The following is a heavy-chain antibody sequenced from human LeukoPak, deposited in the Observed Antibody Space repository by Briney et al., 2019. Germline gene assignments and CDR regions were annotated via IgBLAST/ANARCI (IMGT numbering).Heavy chain of an antibody. CDR2: INTNTGNP. J-gene: IGHJ6*02. D-gene: IGHD2-15*01. Sequence: ASVKVSCKASGYTFTSYAMNWVRQAPGQGLEWMGWINTNTGNPTYAQGFTGRFVFSLDTSVSTAYLQISSLKAEDTAVYYCARVLPSTHLGYCSGGSCYPRYYYGMDVWGQGTTVTVPS. CDR1: GYTFTSYA. CDR3: ARVLPSTHLGYCSGGSCYPRYYYGMDV. V-gene: IGHV7-4-1*02.